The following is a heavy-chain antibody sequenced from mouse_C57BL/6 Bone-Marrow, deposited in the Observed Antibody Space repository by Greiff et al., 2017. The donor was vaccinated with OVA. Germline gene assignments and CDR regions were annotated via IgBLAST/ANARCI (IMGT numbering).Heavy chain of an antibody. CDR1: GFNIKDYY. Sequence: EVQLQQSGAELVKPGASVKLSCTASGFNIKDYYMHWVKQRTEQGLEWIGRIDPEDGETKSAPKFQGKATITADTSSNTAYLQLSSLTSEDTAVDYCARSFTTVVSRYFDVWGTGTTVTVSS. CDR2: IDPEDGET. D-gene: IGHD1-1*01. CDR3: ARSFTTVVSRYFDV. V-gene: IGHV14-2*01. J-gene: IGHJ1*03.